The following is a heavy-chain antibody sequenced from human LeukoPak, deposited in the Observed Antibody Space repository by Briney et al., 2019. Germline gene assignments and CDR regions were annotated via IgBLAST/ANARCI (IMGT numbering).Heavy chain of an antibody. Sequence: GGSLRLSCAASGFTFSSYAMHWVRQAPAKGLEWVAVIWYDGGNEYYEDSVKGRFTISRDNSKNTLYLQMNSLRGEDTAVYYCARGLPNHGMDVWGQGTTVTVSS. CDR2: IWYDGGNE. J-gene: IGHJ6*02. CDR3: ARGLPNHGMDV. V-gene: IGHV3-33*01. CDR1: GFTFSSYA.